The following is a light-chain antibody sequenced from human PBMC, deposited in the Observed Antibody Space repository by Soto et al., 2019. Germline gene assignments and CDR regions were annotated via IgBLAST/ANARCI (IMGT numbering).Light chain of an antibody. J-gene: IGLJ2*01. CDR2: EVS. CDR1: SSDIGAYNY. V-gene: IGLV2-14*01. Sequence: QSALPQPASVSGSPGQSITISCTGTSSDIGAYNYVTWYQQYPGKAPKLIIYEVSNRPSGVSYRFSGSKSGSTASLTISGLQAEDEADYYCSSYTSDNTLIFGGGTKVTVL. CDR3: SSYTSDNTLI.